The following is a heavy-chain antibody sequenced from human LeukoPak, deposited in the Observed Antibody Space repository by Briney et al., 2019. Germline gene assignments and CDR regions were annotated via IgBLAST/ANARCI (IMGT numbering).Heavy chain of an antibody. CDR2: LNPNSGGT. V-gene: IGHV1-2*02. Sequence: ASVKVSFKASGYTFTRYYMHWVRQAPGEGLEGMGWLNPNSGGTNHAQKFQGRVTMTRDTSISTAYMELSRLRYDDTAVYYCVGYSGYDPFDYWGQGTLVTVSS. D-gene: IGHD5-12*01. J-gene: IGHJ4*02. CDR1: GYTFTRYY. CDR3: VGYSGYDPFDY.